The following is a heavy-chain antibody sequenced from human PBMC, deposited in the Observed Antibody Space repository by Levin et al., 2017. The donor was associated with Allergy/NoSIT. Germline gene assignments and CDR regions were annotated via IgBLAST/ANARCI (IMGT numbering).Heavy chain of an antibody. Sequence: GGSLRLSCAASGFTFSTYWMHWVRQAPGKGLVWVSRINSDGSSTSYADSVKGRFTISRDNAKNTLYLQMNSLRAEDTAVYYCAGEYSSSSLFDFWGQGTLVTVSS. J-gene: IGHJ4*02. CDR2: INSDGSST. CDR3: AGEYSSSSLFDF. D-gene: IGHD6-6*01. V-gene: IGHV3-74*01. CDR1: GFTFSTYW.